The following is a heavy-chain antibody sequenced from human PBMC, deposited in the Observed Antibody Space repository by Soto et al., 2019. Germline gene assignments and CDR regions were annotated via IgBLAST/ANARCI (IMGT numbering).Heavy chain of an antibody. CDR3: ACNWGNSLKNWLAP. CDR2: IIPVLGTT. V-gene: IGHV1-69*10. CDR1: AGTFRHFA. Sequence: SVKVSCKASAGTFRHFALSWVRQVPGQGLEWMGGIIPVLGTTTYAQKFQGRVSITADKSTDTAYIELSSLISEDTAVYYCACNWGNSLKNWLAPWGQGTLVTVSS. J-gene: IGHJ5*02. D-gene: IGHD7-27*01.